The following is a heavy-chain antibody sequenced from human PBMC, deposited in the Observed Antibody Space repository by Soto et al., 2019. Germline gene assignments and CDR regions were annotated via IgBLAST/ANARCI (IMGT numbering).Heavy chain of an antibody. CDR2: IWPSDSDT. CDR1: GYTFITYW. CDR3: ARLTGNTGAFAI. J-gene: IGHJ3*02. Sequence: GESLKISCGGSGYTFITYWIAWVRQMPGKGLEWMAIIWPSDSDTRYGPSFQGQLTISVDKSITTAYLQWSSLKASDTAMYYCARLTGNTGAFAIWGQGTMVTVSS. V-gene: IGHV5-51*01. D-gene: IGHD1-7*01.